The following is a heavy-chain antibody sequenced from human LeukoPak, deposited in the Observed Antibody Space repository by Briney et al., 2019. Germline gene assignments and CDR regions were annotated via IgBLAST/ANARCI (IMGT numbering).Heavy chain of an antibody. CDR1: GFTFSNAW. CDR2: IKSKTDGGTT. V-gene: IGHV3-15*01. D-gene: IGHD3-9*01. CDR3: TTDLSSTLLDILTGTPTSTD. Sequence: PGGSLRLSCAASGFTFSNAWMSWVRQAPGKGLEWVGRIKSKTDGGTTDYAAPVKGRFTISRDDSKNTLYLQMNSLKTEDTAVYYCTTDLSSTLLDILTGTPTSTDWGQGTLVTVSS. J-gene: IGHJ4*02.